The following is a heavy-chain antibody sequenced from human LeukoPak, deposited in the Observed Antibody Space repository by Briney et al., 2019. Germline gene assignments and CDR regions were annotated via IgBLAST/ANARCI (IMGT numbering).Heavy chain of an antibody. V-gene: IGHV1-8*01. D-gene: IGHD2-15*01. CDR2: MNPNSGNT. CDR3: ARGSYCSGGSCYSDYYYYGMDV. Sequence: GASVKVSCKASGYTFTSYDINWVRQATGQGLEWMGWMNPNSGNTGYAQKFQGRVTMTRNTSISTAYMELSSLRSEDTAVYYCARGSYCSGGSCYSDYYYYGMDVWGQGTTVTVSS. CDR1: GYTFTSYD. J-gene: IGHJ6*02.